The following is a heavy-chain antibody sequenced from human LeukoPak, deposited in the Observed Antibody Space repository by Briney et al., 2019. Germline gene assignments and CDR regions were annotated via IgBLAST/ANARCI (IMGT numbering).Heavy chain of an antibody. J-gene: IGHJ3*02. CDR2: ISSSGSTI. CDR3: ARVGSTYCSSTSCYAAKAFDI. CDR1: GFTFSSYE. D-gene: IGHD2-2*01. Sequence: GGSLRLSCAASGFTFSSYEMNWVPQAPGKGREWVSYISSSGSTIYYADSVKGRFTISRDNAKNSLYLQMNSLRAEDTAVYYCARVGSTYCSSTSCYAAKAFDIWGQGTMVTVSS. V-gene: IGHV3-48*03.